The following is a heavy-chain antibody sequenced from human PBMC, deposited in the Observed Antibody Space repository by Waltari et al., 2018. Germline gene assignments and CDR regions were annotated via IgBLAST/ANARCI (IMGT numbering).Heavy chain of an antibody. CDR1: GFTFSSYA. Sequence: EVQLLESGGGLVQPGGSLRLSCAASGFTFSSYAMSWVRQAPGKGLEWVSAISGSGGSTYYADAVKGRFTISRDNSKNTLYLQMNSLRAEDTAVYYCATTTVTHYYYYGMDVWGQGTTVTVSS. D-gene: IGHD4-17*01. V-gene: IGHV3-23*01. CDR3: ATTTVTHYYYYGMDV. J-gene: IGHJ6*02. CDR2: ISGSGGST.